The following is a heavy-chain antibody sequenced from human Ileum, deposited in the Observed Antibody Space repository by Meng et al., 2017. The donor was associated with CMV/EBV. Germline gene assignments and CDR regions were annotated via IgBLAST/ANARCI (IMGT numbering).Heavy chain of an antibody. CDR3: VRSPLSVARDFYFDH. CDR2: VSYDGTNT. V-gene: IGHV3-30*04. J-gene: IGHJ4*02. D-gene: IGHD5/OR15-5a*01. Sequence: GESLKISCAASGFDFSSHAMHWVRQAPGKGLEWMAVVSYDGTNTYHADSILGRFTVSRDNNRNTVSLQMKRVTNDDTGLYYCVRSPLSVARDFYFDHWGQGAQVTVSS. CDR1: GFDFSSHA.